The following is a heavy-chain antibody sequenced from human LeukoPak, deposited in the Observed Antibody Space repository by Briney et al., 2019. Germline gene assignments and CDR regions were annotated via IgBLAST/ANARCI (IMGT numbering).Heavy chain of an antibody. CDR2: ISSSGDNK. CDR1: GFTFSSYE. D-gene: IGHD3-9*01. Sequence: GGSLRLSCAASGFTFSSYEMNWVRQAPGKGLEWVSYISSSGDNKYYADTVKGRFTISRDNAKNTLYLQMNSLRAAATAVYYCAIHPVYSDLLSGYYNYGIDVWGNATTVTASS. J-gene: IGHJ6*04. V-gene: IGHV3-48*03. CDR3: AIHPVYSDLLSGYYNYGIDV.